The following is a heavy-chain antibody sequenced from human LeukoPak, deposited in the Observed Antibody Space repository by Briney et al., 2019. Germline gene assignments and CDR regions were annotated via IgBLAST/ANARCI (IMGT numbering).Heavy chain of an antibody. CDR3: ARDKRAYGFDY. V-gene: IGHV1-18*01. CDR1: GYTFTSFA. D-gene: IGHD2-21*01. Sequence: GASVKVSCKASGYTFTSFAISWVRQAPGRGLEWMGWISVYNGNTNYAQKLQGRVTMTTDTSTSTAYVELRSLRSDDTAVYYCARDKRAYGFDYWGQGTLVTVSS. CDR2: ISVYNGNT. J-gene: IGHJ4*02.